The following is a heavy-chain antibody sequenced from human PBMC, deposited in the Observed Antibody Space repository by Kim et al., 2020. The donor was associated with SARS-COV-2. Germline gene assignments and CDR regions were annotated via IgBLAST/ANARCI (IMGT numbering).Heavy chain of an antibody. CDR2: ISGSGGST. CDR3: AKDEGWELRGMNNWFDP. D-gene: IGHD1-26*01. V-gene: IGHV3-23*01. J-gene: IGHJ5*02. CDR1: GFTFSSYA. Sequence: GGSLRLSCAASGFTFSSYAMSWVRQAPGKGLEWVSAISGSGGSTYYADSVKGRFTISRDNSKNTLYLQMNSLRAEDTAVYYCAKDEGWELRGMNNWFDPWGQGTLVTVSS.